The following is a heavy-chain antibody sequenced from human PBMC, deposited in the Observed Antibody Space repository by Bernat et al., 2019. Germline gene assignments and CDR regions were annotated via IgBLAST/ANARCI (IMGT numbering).Heavy chain of an antibody. CDR2: ICYSGTT. CDR1: GGSISSAAYY. CDR3: ARKRDDGDYHFDY. V-gene: IGHV4-31*03. D-gene: IGHD4-17*01. J-gene: IGHJ4*02. Sequence: QVQLQESGPGLVKPSQTQSLTCTVSGGSISSAAYYWSWIRQHPGKGLEWIAYICYSGTTYYNPSLKSRVSISVDTSRNQFSLQLDSVTAADTAVYYCARKRDDGDYHFDYWGQGTLVTVSS.